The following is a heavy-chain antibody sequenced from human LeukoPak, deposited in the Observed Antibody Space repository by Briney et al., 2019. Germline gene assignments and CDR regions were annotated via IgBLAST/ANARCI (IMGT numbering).Heavy chain of an antibody. CDR1: GFTFSDYY. CDR2: ISGCSTYT. V-gene: IGHV3-11*03. CDR3: ARSPRGIAVAGTGDY. J-gene: IGHJ4*02. D-gene: IGHD6-19*01. Sequence: GGSLRLSCAASGFTFSDYYMSWVRQAPGKGLEWLSYISGCSTYTTYADSVKGRFTISRDNAKNSLYLQVDSLRAEDTAVYYCARSPRGIAVAGTGDYWGQGTLVTVSS.